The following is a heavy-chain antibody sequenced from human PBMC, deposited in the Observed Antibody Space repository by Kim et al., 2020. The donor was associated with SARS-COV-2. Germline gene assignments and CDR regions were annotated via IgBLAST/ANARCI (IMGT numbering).Heavy chain of an antibody. D-gene: IGHD6-13*01. V-gene: IGHV3-33*06. CDR3: AKDRYIAAAGTRPYYYYYSMDV. Sequence: GGSLRLSCAASGFTFSSYGMHWVRQAPGKGLEWVAVIWYDGSNKYYADSVKGRFTISRDNSKNTLYLQMNSLRAEDTAVYYCAKDRYIAAAGTRPYYYYYSMDVGGQGTTVTVSS. J-gene: IGHJ6*02. CDR1: GFTFSSYG. CDR2: IWYDGSNK.